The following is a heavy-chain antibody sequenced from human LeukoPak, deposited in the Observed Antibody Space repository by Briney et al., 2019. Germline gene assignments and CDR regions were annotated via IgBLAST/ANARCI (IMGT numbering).Heavy chain of an antibody. Sequence: GGSLRLSCAASGFTFSSYWMSWVRQAPGKGLEWVANIKQDGSEKYYVDSVKGRSTISRDNAKNSLYLQMNSLRAEDTAVYYCAREAAAGMNPLLYWGQGTLVTVSS. D-gene: IGHD6-13*01. J-gene: IGHJ4*02. V-gene: IGHV3-7*01. CDR1: GFTFSSYW. CDR3: AREAAAGMNPLLY. CDR2: IKQDGSEK.